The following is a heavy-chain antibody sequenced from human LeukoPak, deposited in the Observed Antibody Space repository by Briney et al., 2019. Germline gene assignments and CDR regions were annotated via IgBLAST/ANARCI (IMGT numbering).Heavy chain of an antibody. V-gene: IGHV3-30*18. CDR1: GFTFSSYG. CDR2: ISYDGSNR. J-gene: IGHJ4*02. Sequence: SGRSLRLSCVASGFTFSSYGMHWVRQAPGKGLEWEAFISYDGSNRYYVDSVKGRFTISRDNSKNTLYLQMNSLRPEDTAVYYCAKVRGPGEVSGWYYFDSWGQGTLVTVSS. CDR3: AKVRGPGEVSGWYYFDS. D-gene: IGHD6-19*01.